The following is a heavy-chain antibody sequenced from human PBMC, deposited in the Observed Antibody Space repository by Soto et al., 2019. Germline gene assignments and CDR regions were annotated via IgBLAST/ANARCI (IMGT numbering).Heavy chain of an antibody. Sequence: EVQVVESGGGLVKPGGSLRLSCTFTFSMYSMNWVRQAPGKGLEWVASISSGSAYIKYAESVKGRFTISRDNAKNSLHLKMISLRAEDTAIYHCARDQGGSYDSWFDPWGQGTLVTVSS. V-gene: IGHV3-21*06. CDR1: TFSMYS. CDR2: ISSGSAYI. J-gene: IGHJ5*02. D-gene: IGHD1-26*01. CDR3: ARDQGGSYDSWFDP.